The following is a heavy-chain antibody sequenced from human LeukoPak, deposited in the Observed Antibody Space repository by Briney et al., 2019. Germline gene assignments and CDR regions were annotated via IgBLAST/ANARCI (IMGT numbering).Heavy chain of an antibody. V-gene: IGHV4-59*08. CDR1: GGSISSYY. D-gene: IGHD6-13*01. CDR2: IYYGGST. Sequence: ASETLSLTCTVSGGSISSYYWSWIRQPPGKGLEWIGYIYYGGSTNYNPSLKSRVTISVDTSKNQFSLKLSSVTAADTAVYYCARHMRRAADNWFDPWGQGTLVTVSS. J-gene: IGHJ5*02. CDR3: ARHMRRAADNWFDP.